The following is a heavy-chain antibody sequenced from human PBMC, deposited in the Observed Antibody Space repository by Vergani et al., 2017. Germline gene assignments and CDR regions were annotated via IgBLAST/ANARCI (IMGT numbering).Heavy chain of an antibody. J-gene: IGHJ6*03. V-gene: IGHV3-33*01. Sequence: VQLVESGGGLVQPGRSLRLSCAGSGFTLSSHAMHWVRQAPGKGLEWVAFIWYDGSKEYYADSVKGRFTISRDNSKNTLYLQMNNLRAADTAVYYCARSGYCANGVCYMTYYYYMDGWGKGTAVTVSS. CDR1: GFTLSSHA. D-gene: IGHD2-8*01. CDR2: IWYDGSKE. CDR3: ARSGYCANGVCYMTYYYYMDG.